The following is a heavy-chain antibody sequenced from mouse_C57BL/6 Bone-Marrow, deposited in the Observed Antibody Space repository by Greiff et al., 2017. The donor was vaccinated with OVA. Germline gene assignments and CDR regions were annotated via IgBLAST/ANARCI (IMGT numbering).Heavy chain of an antibody. D-gene: IGHD1-1*01. J-gene: IGHJ1*03. Sequence: EVKLMESGGGLVQSGRSLRLSCATSGFTFSDFYMEWVRQAPGKGLEWIAASRNKANDYTTEYSASVKGRFIVSRDTSQSILYLQMNALRAEDTAIYYCTRDYYGSSYEGYFDVWGTGTTVTVSS. V-gene: IGHV7-1*01. CDR1: GFTFSDFY. CDR3: TRDYYGSSYEGYFDV. CDR2: SRNKANDYTT.